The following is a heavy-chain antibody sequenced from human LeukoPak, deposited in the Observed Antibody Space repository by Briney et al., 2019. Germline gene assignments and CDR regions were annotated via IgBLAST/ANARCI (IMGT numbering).Heavy chain of an antibody. J-gene: IGHJ3*02. V-gene: IGHV4-59*01. CDR3: AGSGSYPEVGAFDI. CDR1: GGSISSYY. CDR2: IYYSGST. D-gene: IGHD1-26*01. Sequence: KPSETLSLTCTVSGGSISSYYWSWIRQPPGKGLEWIGYIYYSGSTNYNPSLKSRVTISVDTSKNQFSLKLSSVTAADTAVYYCAGSGSYPEVGAFDIWGQGTMVTVSS.